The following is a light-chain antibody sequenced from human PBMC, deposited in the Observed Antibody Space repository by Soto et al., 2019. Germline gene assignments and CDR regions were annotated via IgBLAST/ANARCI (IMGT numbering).Light chain of an antibody. CDR1: QRVLYSSNNKNY. CDR3: QHYYTTPYT. V-gene: IGKV4-1*01. Sequence: DIVMTQSPDSLAVSLGERATINCKSSQRVLYSSNNKNYLAWYQQKPGQPPKLLIYWASTRESGVPDRFSGSGSGTDFTLTISSLKAEDVAVYYCQHYYTTPYTFGQGTKLEMK. CDR2: WAS. J-gene: IGKJ2*01.